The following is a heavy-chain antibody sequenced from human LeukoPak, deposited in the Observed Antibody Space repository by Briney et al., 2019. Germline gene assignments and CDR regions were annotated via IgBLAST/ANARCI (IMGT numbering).Heavy chain of an antibody. J-gene: IGHJ5*02. CDR3: AREVPYDSSGYRNWFDP. V-gene: IGHV1-2*02. Sequence: ASVKVSCKASGYTFTGYYMHWVRQAPGQGLEGRGWINPNSGGTNYAQKLQGRVTMTRDTSISTAYMELSRLRSDDTAVYYCAREVPYDSSGYRNWFDPWGQGTLVTVSS. CDR1: GYTFTGYY. CDR2: INPNSGGT. D-gene: IGHD3-22*01.